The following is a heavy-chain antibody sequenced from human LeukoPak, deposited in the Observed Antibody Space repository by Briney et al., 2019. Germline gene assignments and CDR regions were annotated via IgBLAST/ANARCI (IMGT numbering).Heavy chain of an antibody. D-gene: IGHD1-26*01. CDR1: RGSISSYY. J-gene: IGHJ3*02. CDR2: IYTSGST. CDR3: ARVVVGAANAFDI. V-gene: IGHV4-4*07. Sequence: PSETPSLTCTVSRGSISSYYLSWIRQPAGKGLEWIGRIYTSGSTNYNPSLKSRVTMSVDTSKKQFSLKLTSVTAADTAVYYCARVVVGAANAFDIWGQGTMVTVSS.